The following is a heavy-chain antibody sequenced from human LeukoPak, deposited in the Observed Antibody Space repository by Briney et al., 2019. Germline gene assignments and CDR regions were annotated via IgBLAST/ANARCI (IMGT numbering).Heavy chain of an antibody. CDR1: GFTFSSYA. V-gene: IGHV3-23*01. CDR3: AKTPSVVGYYYYYMDV. D-gene: IGHD2-15*01. Sequence: PGGSLRLACAASGFTFSSYALTWVRQAPGKGVGWVSGIGGSGASTYDADSVKGRFPISRDNSKNPLYLQMNSLRAEDTALYYCAKTPSVVGYYYYYMDVWGKGTTVTVSS. CDR2: IGGSGAST. J-gene: IGHJ6*03.